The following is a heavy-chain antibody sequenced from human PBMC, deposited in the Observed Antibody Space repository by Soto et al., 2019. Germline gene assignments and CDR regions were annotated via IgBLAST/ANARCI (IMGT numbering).Heavy chain of an antibody. CDR3: ARGPQTHLDYGGNLGIWFGP. CDR2: INAGNGNT. V-gene: IGHV1-3*01. D-gene: IGHD4-17*01. J-gene: IGHJ5*02. CDR1: GYTFTSYA. Sequence: QVQLVQSGAEVKKPGASVKVSCKASGYTFTSYAMHWVRQAPGQRLEWMGWINAGNGNTKYSQKFQGRVTITRDTSASTAYMELSSLRSEDTAVYYCARGPQTHLDYGGNLGIWFGPWGQGTLVTVSS.